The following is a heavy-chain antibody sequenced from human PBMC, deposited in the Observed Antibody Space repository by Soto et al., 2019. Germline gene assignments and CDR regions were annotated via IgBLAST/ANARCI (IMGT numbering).Heavy chain of an antibody. CDR1: RYSFTCSY. Sequence: VKASWKASRYSFTCSYMQWVRQYPGQGLEWMGTINPGGTTTSYAQKFQGRVTMTRDTSTSTVYMELSSLTSEDTAIYYCVRGDNWSDEASDYWGQGTLVTVSS. CDR2: INPGGTTT. D-gene: IGHD1-1*01. J-gene: IGHJ4*02. CDR3: VRGDNWSDEASDY. V-gene: IGHV1-46*01.